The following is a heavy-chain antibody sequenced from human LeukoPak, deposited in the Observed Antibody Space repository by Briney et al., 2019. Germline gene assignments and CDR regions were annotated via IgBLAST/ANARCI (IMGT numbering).Heavy chain of an antibody. CDR1: GYTFTSYG. Sequence: ASVKVSCKASGYTFTSYGISWVRQAPGQGLEWMGWISAYNGNTNYAQKLQGRVTMTTDTSTSAAYMELRSLRSDDTAVYYCARAWEMEQLVGHNWFDPWGQGTLVTVSS. V-gene: IGHV1-18*01. J-gene: IGHJ5*02. CDR2: ISAYNGNT. CDR3: ARAWEMEQLVGHNWFDP. D-gene: IGHD6-13*01.